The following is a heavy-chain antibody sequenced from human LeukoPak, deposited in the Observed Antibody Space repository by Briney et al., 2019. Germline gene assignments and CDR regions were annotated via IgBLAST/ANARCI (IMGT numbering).Heavy chain of an antibody. J-gene: IGHJ4*02. CDR3: ARGRKGVTTSYYFDY. Sequence: ASVKVSCKSSGYTFTTYGITWVRQAPGQGLEWMGWMNPNSGNTGYAQKFQGRVTMTRNTSISTAYMELSSLRSEDTAVYYCARGRKGVTTSYYFDYWGQGTRVTVSS. CDR2: MNPNSGNT. D-gene: IGHD4-17*01. V-gene: IGHV1-8*02. CDR1: GYTFTTYG.